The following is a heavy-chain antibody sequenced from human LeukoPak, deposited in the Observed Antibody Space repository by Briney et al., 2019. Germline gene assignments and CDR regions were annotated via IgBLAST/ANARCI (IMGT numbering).Heavy chain of an antibody. J-gene: IGHJ5*02. V-gene: IGHV3-23*01. CDR2: ISGSGGST. CDR1: GFTFSSYA. D-gene: IGHD3-3*01. CDR3: AKDPYDFWSGYRPRNNWFDP. Sequence: GGSLRLSCAASGFTFSSYAMSWVRQAPGKGLEWASAISGSGGSTYYADSVKGRFTISRDNSKNTLYLQMNSLRAEDTAVYYCAKDPYDFWSGYRPRNNWFDPWGQGTLVTVSS.